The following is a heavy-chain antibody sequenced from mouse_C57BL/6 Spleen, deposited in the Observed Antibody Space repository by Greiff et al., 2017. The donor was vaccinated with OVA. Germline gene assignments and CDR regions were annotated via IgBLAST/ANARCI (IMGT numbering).Heavy chain of an antibody. D-gene: IGHD1-1*01. V-gene: IGHV1-80*01. CDR1: GYAFSSYW. J-gene: IGHJ2*01. CDR3: ASLYYGSSLDY. CDR2: IYPGDGDT. Sequence: VQLQQSGAELVKPGASVKISCKASGYAFSSYWMNWVKQRPGKGLEWIGQIYPGDGDTNYNGKFKGKATLTADKSSSTAYMQLRSLTSEDSAVYFCASLYYGSSLDYWGQGTTLTVSS.